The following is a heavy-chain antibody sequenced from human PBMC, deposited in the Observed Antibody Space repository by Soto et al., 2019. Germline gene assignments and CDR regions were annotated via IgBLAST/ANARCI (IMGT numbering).Heavy chain of an antibody. CDR2: ISSSSSYI. J-gene: IGHJ4*02. CDR1: GFTFSSYS. Sequence: LRLSCAASGFTFSSYSMNWVRQAPGKGLEWVSSISSSSSYIYYADSVEGRFTISRDNAKNSLYLQMNSLRAEDTAVYYCARDHAHYYDSSGYPFDYWGQGTLVTVSS. V-gene: IGHV3-21*01. D-gene: IGHD3-22*01. CDR3: ARDHAHYYDSSGYPFDY.